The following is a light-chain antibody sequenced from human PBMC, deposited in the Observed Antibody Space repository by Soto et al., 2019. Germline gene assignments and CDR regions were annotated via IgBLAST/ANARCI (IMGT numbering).Light chain of an antibody. J-gene: IGKJ4*01. CDR3: QQYNNWPGT. CDR1: QSVNSH. CDR2: GAS. Sequence: IVMTQSPATLPLSPGERATPSCMTSQSVNSHLAWYKHKPGQAPRLLSYGASSRATGIPTRFSGSGSGTEFTLTIDSLQSEDFAIYFCQQYNNWPGTFGGGTKVDI. V-gene: IGKV3-15*01.